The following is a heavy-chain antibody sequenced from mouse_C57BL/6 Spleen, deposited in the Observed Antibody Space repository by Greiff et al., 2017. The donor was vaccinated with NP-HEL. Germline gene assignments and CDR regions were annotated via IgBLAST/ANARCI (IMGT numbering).Heavy chain of an antibody. V-gene: IGHV1-4*01. CDR3: AREDYGSSSFAY. CDR2: INPSSGYT. Sequence: VQLVESGAELARPGASVKMSCKASGYTFTSYTMHWVKQRPGQGLEWIGYINPSSGYTKYNQKFKDKATLTADNSSSTAYMQLSSLTSEDSAVYYCAREDYGSSSFAYWGQGTLVTVSA. D-gene: IGHD1-1*01. J-gene: IGHJ3*01. CDR1: GYTFTSYT.